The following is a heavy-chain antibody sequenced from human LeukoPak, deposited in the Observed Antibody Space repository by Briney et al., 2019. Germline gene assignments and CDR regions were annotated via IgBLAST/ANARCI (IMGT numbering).Heavy chain of an antibody. CDR2: IRSKAYGGTT. V-gene: IGHV3-49*04. Sequence: PGGSLRLSCTASGFTFGDYAMSWVRQAPGKGLEWVGFIRSKAYGGTTEYAASVKGRFTISRDDSKSIAYLQMNSLKTEDTAVYYCTRGSYYYDSSGYYYVLFDYWGQGTLVTVSS. CDR3: TRGSYYYDSSGYYYVLFDY. J-gene: IGHJ4*02. CDR1: GFTFGDYA. D-gene: IGHD3-22*01.